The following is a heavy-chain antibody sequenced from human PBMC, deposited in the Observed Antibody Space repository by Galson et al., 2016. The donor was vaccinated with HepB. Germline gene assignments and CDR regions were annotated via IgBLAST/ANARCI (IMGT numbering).Heavy chain of an antibody. CDR1: GFTFSTYA. CDR2: ISNSGSTT. CDR3: AKVNWGLEFFHY. Sequence: SLRLSCAASGFTFSTYAMSWVRQAPGKGLEWVSAISNSGSTTYYADSVKGRFTISRDNSNNMLHLQMNSLRAEDTAIYYCAKVNWGLEFFHYWGQGTLVTVSS. V-gene: IGHV3-23*01. J-gene: IGHJ4*02. D-gene: IGHD7-27*01.